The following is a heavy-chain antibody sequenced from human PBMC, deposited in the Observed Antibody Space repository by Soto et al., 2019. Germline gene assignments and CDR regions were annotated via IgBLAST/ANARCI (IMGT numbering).Heavy chain of an antibody. V-gene: IGHV4-39*01. Sequence: QLRLQESGPGLVKSSETLSLTCTVSGGSVRSSSYYWGWIRQPPGKGLEWIASIYYSVRTHNNLARKIRVTMSIDTYTNQFSLKMNSVTAADTAVYYCARHEGGAAADRPLDYWGQGTLVTVSS. D-gene: IGHD6-13*01. J-gene: IGHJ4*02. CDR3: ARHEGGAAADRPLDY. CDR1: GGSVRSSSYY. CDR2: IYYSVRT.